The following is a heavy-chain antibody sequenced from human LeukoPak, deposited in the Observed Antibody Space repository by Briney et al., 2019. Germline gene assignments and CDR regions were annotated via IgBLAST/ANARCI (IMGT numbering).Heavy chain of an antibody. V-gene: IGHV3-23*01. CDR3: VKDDGWVQYAN. D-gene: IGHD5-24*01. J-gene: IGHJ4*02. CDR2: IRADAVTT. CDR1: GFIFSHHG. Sequence: GGSLRLSCATSGFIFSHHGMNWVRQAPGKGLEWVSGIRADAVTTYYADSVKGRFIISRDSSKNTVYLQMNSLSAEGAAVYYCVKDDGWVQYANWGQGTLVTVSS.